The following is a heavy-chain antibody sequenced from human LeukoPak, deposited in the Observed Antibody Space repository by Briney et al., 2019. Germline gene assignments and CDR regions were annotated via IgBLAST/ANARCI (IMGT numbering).Heavy chain of an antibody. Sequence: SETLSLTCTVSGGSISSYCWSWIRQPAGKGLEWIGRIYTSGSTNYNPSLKSRVTMSVDTSKNQFSLKLSSVTAADTAVYYCAGVACSSTSCWAYFDYWGQGTLVTVSS. CDR3: AGVACSSTSCWAYFDY. J-gene: IGHJ4*02. CDR1: GGSISSYC. D-gene: IGHD2-2*01. CDR2: IYTSGST. V-gene: IGHV4-4*07.